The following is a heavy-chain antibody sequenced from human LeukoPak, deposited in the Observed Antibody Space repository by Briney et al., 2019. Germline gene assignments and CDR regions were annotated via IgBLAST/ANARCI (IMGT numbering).Heavy chain of an antibody. V-gene: IGHV3-30-3*01. CDR1: GFTFSSYA. CDR2: ISYDGSNK. CDR3: ARDYKGYCSSTSCYHYYYGMDV. Sequence: GGSLRLSCAASGFTFSSYAMHWVRQAPGKGLEWVAVISYDGSNKYSADSVKGRFTISRDNSKNTLYLQMNSLRAEDTAVYYCARDYKGYCSSTSCYHYYYGMDVWGQGTTVTVSS. J-gene: IGHJ6*02. D-gene: IGHD2-2*01.